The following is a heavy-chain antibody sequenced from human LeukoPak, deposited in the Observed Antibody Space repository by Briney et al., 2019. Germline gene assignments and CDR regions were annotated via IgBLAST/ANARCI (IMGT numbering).Heavy chain of an antibody. CDR1: GYTFTSNY. CDR2: IYPRDGST. V-gene: IGHV1-46*01. J-gene: IGHJ4*02. CDR3: ARDQEGFDY. Sequence: ASVKVSCKASGYTFTSNYIHWVRQAPGQGLEWMGMIYPRDGSTSYAQRFQGRVTVTRDTSTSTVHMELSGLRSEDTAVCYCARDQEGFDYWGQGTLVTVSS.